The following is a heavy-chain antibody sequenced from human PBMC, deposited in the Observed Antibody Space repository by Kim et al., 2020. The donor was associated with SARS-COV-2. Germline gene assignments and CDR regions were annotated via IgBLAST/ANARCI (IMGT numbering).Heavy chain of an antibody. Sequence: GGSLRLSCAASGFIFSNYAMSWVRQAPGKGLEWVSAIRGSGGTTYYTDSVKGWFTISRDNSKSTLYLQINSLRVEDTAVYYCAKDLLNDTVGYFHHWGQG. V-gene: IGHV3-23*01. CDR1: GFIFSNYA. D-gene: IGHD5-18*01. CDR2: IRGSGGTT. CDR3: AKDLLNDTVGYFHH. J-gene: IGHJ1*01.